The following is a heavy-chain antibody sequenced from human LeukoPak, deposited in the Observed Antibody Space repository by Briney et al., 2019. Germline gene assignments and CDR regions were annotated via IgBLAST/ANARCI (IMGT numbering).Heavy chain of an antibody. CDR1: GGFFSGYY. V-gene: IGHV4-34*01. Sequence: PSETLSLICAVYGGFFSGYYWSWIRQPPGKGLEWIGEINHSGSTNYNPSLKSRVTISVDTSKNQFSLKLSSVTAADTAVYYCARGRVKRFDYWGQGTLVTVSS. CDR2: INHSGST. D-gene: IGHD5-24*01. J-gene: IGHJ4*02. CDR3: ARGRVKRFDY.